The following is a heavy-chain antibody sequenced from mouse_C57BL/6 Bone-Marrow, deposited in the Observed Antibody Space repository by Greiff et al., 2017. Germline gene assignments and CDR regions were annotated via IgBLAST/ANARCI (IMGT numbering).Heavy chain of an antibody. CDR3: ASSYGSSGGYYYAMDY. CDR2: ISNGGGST. CDR1: GFTFSDYY. V-gene: IGHV5-12*01. D-gene: IGHD1-1*01. J-gene: IGHJ4*01. Sequence: EVQLVESGGGLVQPGGSLKLSCAASGFTFSDYYMYWVRQTPEKRLEWVAYISNGGGSTYYPDTVKGRFTISRANAKNTLYLQMSRLKSEDTAMYYCASSYGSSGGYYYAMDYWGQGTSVTVSS.